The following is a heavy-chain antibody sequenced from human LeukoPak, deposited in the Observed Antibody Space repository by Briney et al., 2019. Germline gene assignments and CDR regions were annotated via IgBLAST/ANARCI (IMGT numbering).Heavy chain of an antibody. V-gene: IGHV4-30-4*08. Sequence: SETLSLTRTVSGGSITSGDYYWSWIRQLPGKGLEWIGYIYYSGSTCYPPSLRRPITVSVDTSKNQFSVKLSAVTAADTAVYYCARHPYPSLQLCGEETNWFDPWGQGTLVTVSS. CDR3: ARHPYPSLQLCGEETNWFDP. CDR2: IYYSGST. J-gene: IGHJ5*02. D-gene: IGHD3-10*02. CDR1: GGSITSGDYY.